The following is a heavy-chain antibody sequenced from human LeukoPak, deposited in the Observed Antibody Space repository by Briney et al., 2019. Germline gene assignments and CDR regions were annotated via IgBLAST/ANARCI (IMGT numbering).Heavy chain of an antibody. CDR1: GGSVSSGSYY. Sequence: SETLSLTCTVSGGSVSSGSYYWSWIRQPPGKGLEWIGYIYYSGSTNYNPSLKSRVTISVDTSRNQFSLKLSSVTAADTAVYYCARETAYGDFDFDYWGQGTLVTVSS. CDR3: ARETAYGDFDFDY. D-gene: IGHD4-17*01. J-gene: IGHJ4*02. CDR2: IYYSGST. V-gene: IGHV4-61*01.